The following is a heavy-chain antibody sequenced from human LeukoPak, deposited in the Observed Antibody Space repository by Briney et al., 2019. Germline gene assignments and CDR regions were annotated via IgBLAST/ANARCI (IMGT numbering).Heavy chain of an antibody. D-gene: IGHD3-3*01. V-gene: IGHV3-23*01. CDR1: GFTFSSYA. J-gene: IGHJ4*02. Sequence: GGSLRLSXAASGFTFSSYAMSWVRQAPGKGLEWVSAISGSGGSTYYADSVKGRFTISRDNSKNTLYLQMNSLRAEDTAVYYCAKVRYYDFWSAPDYWGQGTLVTVSS. CDR2: ISGSGGST. CDR3: AKVRYYDFWSAPDY.